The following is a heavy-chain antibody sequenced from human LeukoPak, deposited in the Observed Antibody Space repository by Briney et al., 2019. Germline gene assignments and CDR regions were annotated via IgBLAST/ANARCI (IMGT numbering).Heavy chain of an antibody. CDR3: ASSGSYRFDY. V-gene: IGHV3-48*02. J-gene: IGHJ4*02. Sequence: GGSLRLSCAASGFTFSSYSMNWVRQAPGKGLEWVSHITANGTATFYADSVKGRFTISRDNAKNSLYLQMNSLRDEDTAVYYCASSGSYRFDYWGQGTLVTVSS. CDR2: ITANGTAT. CDR1: GFTFSSYS. D-gene: IGHD1-26*01.